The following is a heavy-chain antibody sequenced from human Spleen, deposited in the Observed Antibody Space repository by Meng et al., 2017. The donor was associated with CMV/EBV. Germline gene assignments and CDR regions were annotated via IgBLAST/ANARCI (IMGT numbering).Heavy chain of an antibody. CDR1: GDTFSNYA. V-gene: IGHV1-69*05. Sequence: SVKVSCKASGDTFSNYAISWVRLAPGQGLEWMGGIIPQFGTPDYTQKFQGRVTIITDESTSTAYMELSSLRSEDTAVYYCARDLALGYCSSTSCYGISLDYWGQGTLVTVSS. J-gene: IGHJ4*02. CDR2: IIPQFGTP. D-gene: IGHD2-2*01. CDR3: ARDLALGYCSSTSCYGISLDY.